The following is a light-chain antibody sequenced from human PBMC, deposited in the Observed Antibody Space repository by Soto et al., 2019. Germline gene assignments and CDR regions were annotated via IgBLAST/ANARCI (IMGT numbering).Light chain of an antibody. V-gene: IGKV3-15*01. CDR1: QSVSSN. J-gene: IGKJ3*01. CDR3: QQYNNWPFT. Sequence: EIVMTQSPATLSVSPGERATLSCRASQSVSSNLAWYQQKPGQAPRLLIYGASTRATGIPARFSGSGSGTEFTLTVSSMQYEYFAVYYCQQYNNWPFTFGPGTKVDIK. CDR2: GAS.